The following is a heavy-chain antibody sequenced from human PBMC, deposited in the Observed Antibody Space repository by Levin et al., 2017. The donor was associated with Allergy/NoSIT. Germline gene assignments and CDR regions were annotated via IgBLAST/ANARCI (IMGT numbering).Heavy chain of an antibody. D-gene: IGHD3-10*01. CDR1: GFIFSSYG. CDR3: ARDQDAHYHGSGYSPDGWFDP. CDR2: IWYDGSNK. J-gene: IGHJ5*02. V-gene: IGHV3-33*01. Sequence: GESLKISCAASGFIFSSYGMHWVRQAPGKGLEWVAVIWYDGSNKKYADSVKGRFTISRDNLQNTLYLQMNSLRGDDTAVYYCARDQDAHYHGSGYSPDGWFDPWGQGTLVTVSS.